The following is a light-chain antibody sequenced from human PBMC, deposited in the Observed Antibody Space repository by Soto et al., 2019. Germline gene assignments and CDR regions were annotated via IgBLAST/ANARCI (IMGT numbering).Light chain of an antibody. CDR1: SSDFGTYNL. CDR2: EVT. Sequence: QSVLTQPASVSGSPGQSITISCTETSSDFGTYNLFSWYQQNAGKPTKLIIYEVTKRSSGVSNRFCGSQSGNTASLTISVLSDEDEADYYCGSYVNPNAVVFGGGTKLTVL. J-gene: IGLJ2*01. V-gene: IGLV2-23*02. CDR3: GSYVNPNAVV.